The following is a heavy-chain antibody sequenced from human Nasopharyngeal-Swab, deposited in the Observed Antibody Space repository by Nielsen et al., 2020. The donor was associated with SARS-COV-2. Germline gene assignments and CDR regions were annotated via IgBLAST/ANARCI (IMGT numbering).Heavy chain of an antibody. D-gene: IGHD1-1*01. Sequence: RQAPGKGLEWIGSIYHSGSTYYNPSLKSRVTISVDTSKNQFSLKLSSVTAADTAVYYCARHNNWNPFDYWGQGTLVTVSS. J-gene: IGHJ4*02. CDR2: IYHSGST. V-gene: IGHV4-38-2*01. CDR3: ARHNNWNPFDY.